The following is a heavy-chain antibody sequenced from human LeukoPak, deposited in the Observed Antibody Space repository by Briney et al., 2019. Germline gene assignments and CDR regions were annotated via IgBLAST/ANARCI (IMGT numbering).Heavy chain of an antibody. CDR2: IIPIFGTA. Sequence: VASVKVSCKASGGTFSSYAISWVRQAPGQGLEWMGGIIPIFGTANYAQKFQGRVTITADESTSTAYMELSSLRSEDTAVYYCARDGQGIAEAGTGWWFDPWGQGTLVTVSS. D-gene: IGHD6-19*01. V-gene: IGHV1-69*13. J-gene: IGHJ5*02. CDR1: GGTFSSYA. CDR3: ARDGQGIAEAGTGWWFDP.